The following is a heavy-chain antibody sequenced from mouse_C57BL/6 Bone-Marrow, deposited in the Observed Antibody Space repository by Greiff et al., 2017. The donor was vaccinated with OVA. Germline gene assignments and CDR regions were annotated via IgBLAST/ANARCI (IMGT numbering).Heavy chain of an antibody. CDR1: GYTFTSYG. Sequence: QVQLQQSGAELARPGASVKLSCKASGYTFTSYGISWVKQRTGQGLEWIGEIYPRSDNTYYNEKFKGKATLTADKSSSTAYMELRSLTSEDSAVYFCARGGTAFAYWGQGTLVTVSA. V-gene: IGHV1-81*01. CDR2: IYPRSDNT. D-gene: IGHD3-3*01. J-gene: IGHJ3*01. CDR3: ARGGTAFAY.